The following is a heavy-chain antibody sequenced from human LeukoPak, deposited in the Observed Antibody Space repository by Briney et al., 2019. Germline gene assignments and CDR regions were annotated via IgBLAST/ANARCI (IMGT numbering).Heavy chain of an antibody. D-gene: IGHD2-2*01. Sequence: NSGGSLRLSCAASGFTFSRYSMNWVRQAPGKGLEWVSSISSSSSFIYYADSVKGRFTISRDNAKNSLYLQMNSLRAEDTAVYYCARDPPLGSCSTISCPHLDHWGQGTLVTVSS. V-gene: IGHV3-21*01. CDR1: GFTFSRYS. CDR2: ISSSSSFI. CDR3: ARDPPLGSCSTISCPHLDH. J-gene: IGHJ4*02.